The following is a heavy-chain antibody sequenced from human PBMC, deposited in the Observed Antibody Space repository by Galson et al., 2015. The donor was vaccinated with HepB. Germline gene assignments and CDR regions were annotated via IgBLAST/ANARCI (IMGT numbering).Heavy chain of an antibody. CDR3: ARSSDCSSTSCYSPLAY. Sequence: QSGAEVKKPGESLKISCRGSGYSFATYWIDWVRQMPGKGLEWMGIIYPGDSDTRYSPSFQGQVTISADKSVSTAYLQWSSLKASDTAMYYCARSSDCSSTSCYSPLAYWGQGT. J-gene: IGHJ4*02. CDR1: GYSFATYW. CDR2: IYPGDSDT. D-gene: IGHD2-2*01. V-gene: IGHV5-51*01.